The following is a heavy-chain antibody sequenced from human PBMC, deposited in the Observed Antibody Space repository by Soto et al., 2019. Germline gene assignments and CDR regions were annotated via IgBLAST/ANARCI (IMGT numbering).Heavy chain of an antibody. CDR3: ARVGGAVAGLYYYYGMDV. D-gene: IGHD6-19*01. V-gene: IGHV4-59*01. CDR2: IYYSGST. J-gene: IGHJ6*02. CDR1: GGSISSYY. Sequence: QVQLQESGTGLVKPSETLALTCTVSGGSISSYYWSWMRQPQGKGLELLGYIYYSGSTNYNPSLKSRVNISVDTSKNPFSLKQSSVTAADTAVYYCARVGGAVAGLYYYYGMDVWGQGTTVTVSS.